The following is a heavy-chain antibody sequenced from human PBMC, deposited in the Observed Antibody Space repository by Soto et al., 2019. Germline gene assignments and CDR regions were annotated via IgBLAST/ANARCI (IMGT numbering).Heavy chain of an antibody. D-gene: IGHD3-3*01. CDR1: VGSFSGYY. V-gene: IGHV4-34*01. CDR3: ARGMTIFGVVMADYYGMNV. CDR2: INHSGST. J-gene: IGHJ6*01. Sequence: SETLSLTCAFYVGSFSGYYWSCIRHPPGKWLEWIGEINHSGSTNYNPSLKSRVTISVDTSKNQFSLKLSSVTAAETAVYYCARGMTIFGVVMADYYGMNVWGQATKVIVS.